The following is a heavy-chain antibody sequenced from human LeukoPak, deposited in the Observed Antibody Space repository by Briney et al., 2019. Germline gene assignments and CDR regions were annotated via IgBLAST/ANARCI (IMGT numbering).Heavy chain of an antibody. CDR2: IIPTLGIA. CDR3: ARDRRDGYNFLLAFDY. J-gene: IGHJ4*02. D-gene: IGHD5-24*01. CDR1: GGTFSSYA. V-gene: IGHV1-69*04. Sequence: SVKVSCKASGGTFSSYAISWVRQGPGQGLEWMGRIIPTLGIANYAQKFQGRVTITADKSTSTAYMELSSLRSEDTAVYYCARDRRDGYNFLLAFDYWGQGTLVTVSS.